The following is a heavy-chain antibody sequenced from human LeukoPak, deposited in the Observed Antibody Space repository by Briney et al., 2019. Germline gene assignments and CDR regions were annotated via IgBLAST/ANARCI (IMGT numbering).Heavy chain of an antibody. Sequence: SETLSLTCTVSGGSISSSSYCWGWIRQPPGKGLEWIGSIYYSGSTYYNPSLKSRVTISVDTSKNQFPLKLSSVTAADTAVYYCAGVRYFDWLLSDWGQGTLVTVSS. CDR3: AGVRYFDWLLSD. CDR1: GGSISSSSYC. D-gene: IGHD3-9*01. V-gene: IGHV4-39*01. CDR2: IYYSGST. J-gene: IGHJ4*02.